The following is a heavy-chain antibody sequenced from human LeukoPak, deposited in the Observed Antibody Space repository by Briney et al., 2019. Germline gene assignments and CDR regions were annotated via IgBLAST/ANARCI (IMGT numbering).Heavy chain of an antibody. Sequence: KASETLSLTCTVSGYSISNGYYWGWIRQPPGTGLAWIGSIYPSGSTFYNPSLKSRVTISVDTSKNQFSLRLSSVTAADTAVYYCARSYASSWYWNWFDPWGQGTLVTVSS. CDR3: ARSYASSWYWNWFDP. D-gene: IGHD6-13*01. V-gene: IGHV4-38-2*02. CDR1: GYSISNGYY. J-gene: IGHJ5*02. CDR2: IYPSGST.